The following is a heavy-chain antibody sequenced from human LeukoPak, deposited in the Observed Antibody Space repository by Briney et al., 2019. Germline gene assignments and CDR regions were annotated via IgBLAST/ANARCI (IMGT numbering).Heavy chain of an antibody. CDR1: GGSFSGYY. D-gene: IGHD3-10*01. CDR2: INHSGST. Sequence: SETLSLTCAVYGGSFSGYYWSWIRQPPGKGLEWIGEINHSGSTNYNPSLKSRVTISVDTPKNQFSLKLSSVTAADTAVYYCARGSRYNGSGSKRDFDYWGQGTLVTVSS. J-gene: IGHJ4*02. CDR3: ARGSRYNGSGSKRDFDY. V-gene: IGHV4-34*01.